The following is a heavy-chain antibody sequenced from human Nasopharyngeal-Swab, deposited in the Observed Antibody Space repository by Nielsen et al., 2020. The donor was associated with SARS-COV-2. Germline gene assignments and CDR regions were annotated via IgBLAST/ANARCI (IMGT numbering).Heavy chain of an antibody. CDR1: AFTFSSYG. Sequence: GESLKISCAASAFTFSSYGMHWVRQAPGKGLEWVAFIRYDGSSKHYADSVKGRFTISRDNSKNTLYLQMNSLRAEDTAVYFCAKNRVTTSYYYYYYYMDVWGKGTTVTVSS. CDR2: IRYDGSSK. D-gene: IGHD4-17*01. V-gene: IGHV3-30*02. J-gene: IGHJ6*03. CDR3: AKNRVTTSYYYYYYYMDV.